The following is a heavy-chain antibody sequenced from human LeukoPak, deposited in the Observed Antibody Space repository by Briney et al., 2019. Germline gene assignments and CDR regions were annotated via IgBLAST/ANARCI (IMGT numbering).Heavy chain of an antibody. CDR2: MNPNSGNT. CDR3: ARAPSWGGLTSGSYYFDY. V-gene: IGHV1-8*03. Sequence: GASVKVSCKASGYTFANYDINWVRQATGQGLEWMGWMNPNSGNTGYAQKFQGRVTITRNTSISTAYMELSGLRSDDTAVYFCARAPSWGGLTSGSYYFDYWGQGALVTVSS. J-gene: IGHJ4*02. CDR1: GYTFANYD. D-gene: IGHD3-16*01.